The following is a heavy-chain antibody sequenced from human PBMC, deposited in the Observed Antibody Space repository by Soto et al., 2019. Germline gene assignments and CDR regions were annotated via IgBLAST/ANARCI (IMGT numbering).Heavy chain of an antibody. D-gene: IGHD3-3*01. V-gene: IGHV1-2*02. CDR2: INPNSGGT. Sequence: ASVKVSCKASGYTFTGYYMHWVRQAPGQGLEWMGWINPNSGGTNYAQKFQGRVTMTGDTSISTAYMELSRLRSDDTAVYYCAREREITIFGVVYNWFDPWGQGTLVTVSS. J-gene: IGHJ5*02. CDR3: AREREITIFGVVYNWFDP. CDR1: GYTFTGYY.